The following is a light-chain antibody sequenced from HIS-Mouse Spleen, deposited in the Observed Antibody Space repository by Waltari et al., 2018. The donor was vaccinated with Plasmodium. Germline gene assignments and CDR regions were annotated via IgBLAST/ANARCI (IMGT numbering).Light chain of an antibody. CDR2: AAS. J-gene: IGKJ1*01. CDR1: QSISNY. V-gene: IGKV1-39*01. CDR3: QQSYSTWT. Sequence: DIQMTQSQSSLSASVGDRVTITYRASQSISNYLNWYQQKPGKAPKFLIYAASTLQSGVPSRFSGSGSGTDFTLTISSLQPEDFATYYCQQSYSTWTFGQGTKVEIK.